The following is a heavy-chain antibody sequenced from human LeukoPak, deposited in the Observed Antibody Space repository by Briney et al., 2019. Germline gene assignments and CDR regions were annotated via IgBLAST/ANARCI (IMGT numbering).Heavy chain of an antibody. J-gene: IGHJ6*03. D-gene: IGHD1-26*01. CDR2: IIPIFRTP. CDR3: ARVHRSAPYYYYMDV. Sequence: GASVKVPCKASGGTFSSYALSWVRQAPGQGLEWMGGIIPIFRTPNYAQKFQGRVTITADESTSTAYMELSSLRSEDTAVYYCARVHRSAPYYYYMDVWGKGTTVTISS. CDR1: GGTFSSYA. V-gene: IGHV1-69*13.